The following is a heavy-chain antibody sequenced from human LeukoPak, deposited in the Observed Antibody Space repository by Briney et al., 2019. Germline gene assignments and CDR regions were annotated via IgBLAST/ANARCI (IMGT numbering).Heavy chain of an antibody. Sequence: SETLSLTCTVSGGSISGSSYYWGWIRQPPGKGLEWIGSIYYSGSTYYNPSLKSRVTISVDTSKNQFSLKLSSVTAADTAVYYCARHVQCFDYWGQGTLVTVSS. CDR2: IYYSGST. J-gene: IGHJ4*02. CDR3: ARHVQCFDY. CDR1: GGSISGSSYY. D-gene: IGHD3-10*02. V-gene: IGHV4-39*01.